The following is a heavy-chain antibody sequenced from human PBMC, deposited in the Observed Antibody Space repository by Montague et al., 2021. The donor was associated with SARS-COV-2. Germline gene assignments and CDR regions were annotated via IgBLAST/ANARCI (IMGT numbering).Heavy chain of an antibody. Sequence: SETRSLTCTVSGGSIRTSSYDWGWIRQPPGKGLDWIGSIYYSGSTYYNPSLKSRVTIPVDTSKNQFSLKLSSVTAADTAVYYCAMRGGALDAFDIWGQGTMVIVSS. J-gene: IGHJ3*02. CDR2: IYYSGST. V-gene: IGHV4-39*01. D-gene: IGHD4-17*01. CDR3: AMRGGALDAFDI. CDR1: GGSIRTSSYD.